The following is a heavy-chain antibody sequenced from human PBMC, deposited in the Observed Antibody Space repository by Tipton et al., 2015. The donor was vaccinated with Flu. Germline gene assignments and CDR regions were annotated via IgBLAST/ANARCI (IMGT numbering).Heavy chain of an antibody. V-gene: IGHV3-7*01. CDR1: GFTFSDYW. CDR3: ARKGFGDY. CDR2: IKQDESER. J-gene: IGHJ4*02. Sequence: GSLRLSCAASGFTFSDYWMAWVRQAPGKGLEWVANIKQDESERYYVASVKGRFTISRDNAKNSLFLQMNSLRADDTAVYYCARKGFGDYWGQGILVTVSS. D-gene: IGHD3-10*01.